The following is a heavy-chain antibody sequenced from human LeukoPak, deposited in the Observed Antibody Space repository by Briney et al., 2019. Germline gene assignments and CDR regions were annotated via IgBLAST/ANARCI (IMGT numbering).Heavy chain of an antibody. Sequence: SETLSLTCTVSGGSISSGSYYWSWIRQPAGKGLEWIGRIYTSGSTNYNPSLKSRVTISVDTSKNQFSLKLSSVTAADTAVYYCARVSGIVGASDAFDIWGQGTMVTVSS. J-gene: IGHJ3*02. CDR1: GGSISSGSYY. D-gene: IGHD1-26*01. CDR2: IYTSGST. V-gene: IGHV4-61*02. CDR3: ARVSGIVGASDAFDI.